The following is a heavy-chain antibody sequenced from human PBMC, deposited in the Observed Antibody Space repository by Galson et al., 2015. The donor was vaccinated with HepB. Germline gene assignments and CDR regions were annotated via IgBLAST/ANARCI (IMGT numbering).Heavy chain of an antibody. CDR2: INTNTETP. D-gene: IGHD4-17*01. V-gene: IGHV7-4-1*02. CDR3: AREVGDYGDTSFDP. CDR1: GYAFTTSA. Sequence: SVKVSCKASGYAFTTSAIAWVRQAPGQGLEWMGWINTNTETPTYAQGLPGRFVFSLDTSVSTAYLQIRSLEAEDTAVYYCAREVGDYGDTSFDPWGQGTLVTVSS. J-gene: IGHJ5*02.